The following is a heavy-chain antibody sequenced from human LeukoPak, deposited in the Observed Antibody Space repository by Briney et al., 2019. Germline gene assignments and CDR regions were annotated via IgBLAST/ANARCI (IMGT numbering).Heavy chain of an antibody. D-gene: IGHD3-3*01. CDR2: IYSGGNT. Sequence: GGSLRLSCAASGFTVSSSPINWVRQAPGRGLEWVSVIYSGGNTFYADSVKRRFTISRHNSENTLHLQMNSLSADDTAVYYCARDSITIFGVVITYNWFDPWGQGTLVTVSS. V-gene: IGHV3-53*04. CDR1: GFTVSSSP. J-gene: IGHJ5*02. CDR3: ARDSITIFGVVITYNWFDP.